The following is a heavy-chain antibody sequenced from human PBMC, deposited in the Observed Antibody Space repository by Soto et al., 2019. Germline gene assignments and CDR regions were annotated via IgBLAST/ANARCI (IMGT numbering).Heavy chain of an antibody. Sequence: QITLKESGPTLVKPTQTLTLTCTFSGFSLSTSGVGVGWIRQPPGKALEWLALIYWDDDKRYSPSLKGRLTNXXNTSTNQVALTMTNMDPVDTATYYCAHNRRVAFDYWGQGTLVTVSS. J-gene: IGHJ4*02. D-gene: IGHD2-15*01. CDR2: IYWDDDK. CDR1: GFSLSTSGVG. CDR3: AHNRRVAFDY. V-gene: IGHV2-5*02.